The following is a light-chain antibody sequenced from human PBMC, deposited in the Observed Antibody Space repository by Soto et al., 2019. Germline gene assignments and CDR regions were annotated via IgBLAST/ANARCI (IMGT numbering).Light chain of an antibody. CDR2: DAS. J-gene: IGKJ5*01. V-gene: IGKV1-5*01. CDR3: QQSLTMPIT. Sequence: DIQMTQSPSTLSASVGDRVTITCRASQSISSWLAWYQQRPGKAPKLLIYDASSLQRGVPSRFSGSGSRTEFTLTIADLQPDDFGTYYCQQSLTMPITFGHGTRLEIK. CDR1: QSISSW.